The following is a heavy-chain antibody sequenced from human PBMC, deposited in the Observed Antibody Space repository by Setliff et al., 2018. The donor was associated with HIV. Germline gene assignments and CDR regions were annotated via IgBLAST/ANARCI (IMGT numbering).Heavy chain of an antibody. J-gene: IGHJ3*02. D-gene: IGHD2-8*01. V-gene: IGHV1-2*06. CDR3: ATKVYCTNGVCLDAFDI. CDR1: GGTFSSYG. CDR2: IIPNSGGT. Sequence: ASVKVSCKASGGTFSSYGISWVRQAPGQGLEWMGRIIPNSGGTNYAQKFQDRVTMTRDTSISTAYMELGRLRSDDTAVYYCATKVYCTNGVCLDAFDIWGQGTTVTVSS.